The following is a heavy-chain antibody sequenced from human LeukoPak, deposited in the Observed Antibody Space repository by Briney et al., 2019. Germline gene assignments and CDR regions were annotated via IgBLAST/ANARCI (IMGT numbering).Heavy chain of an antibody. CDR1: GGSFSGYY. D-gene: IGHD3-16*01. CDR2: IKHSGIT. V-gene: IGHV4-34*01. CDR3: ARGEIVGGFNP. Sequence: PSETLSLTCAVSGGSFSGYYWSWIRQPPGQGLERIGEIKHSGITNYNPSLKSRVTISVDTSKNQISLKLTSVTAADTAVYFCARGEIVGGFNPWGQGTLVTVSS. J-gene: IGHJ5*02.